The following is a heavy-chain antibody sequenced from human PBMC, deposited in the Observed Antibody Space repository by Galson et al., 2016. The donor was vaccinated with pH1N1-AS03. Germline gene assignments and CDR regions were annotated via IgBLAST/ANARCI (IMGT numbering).Heavy chain of an antibody. D-gene: IGHD4/OR15-4a*01. CDR2: ISGNGVGT. V-gene: IGHV3-64*01. CDR1: GFTFSSYA. J-gene: IGHJ4*02. CDR3: ARGPVTYANYWFPPPDY. Sequence: SLRLSCAAAGFTFSSYAMFWVRQAPGKGLEYVSAISGNGVGTYYANSVKGKFTISRDNSENTLYLQMGSLRPEDMAVYYCARGPVTYANYWFPPPDYWGQGTLVTVSS.